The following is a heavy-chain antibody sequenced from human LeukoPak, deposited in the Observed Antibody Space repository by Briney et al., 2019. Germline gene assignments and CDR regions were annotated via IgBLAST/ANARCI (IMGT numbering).Heavy chain of an antibody. CDR3: FSTSTAAFDI. Sequence: ASVTVSCTASGYTFTIYYMHWVRQAPGQGLEWMGIINPSGGSTSYAQKFQGRVTMTRDTSTSTVYMELSSLRSEDTAVYYCFSTSTAAFDIWGQGTMVTVSS. CDR2: INPSGGST. D-gene: IGHD2/OR15-2a*01. V-gene: IGHV1-46*01. CDR1: GYTFTIYY. J-gene: IGHJ3*02.